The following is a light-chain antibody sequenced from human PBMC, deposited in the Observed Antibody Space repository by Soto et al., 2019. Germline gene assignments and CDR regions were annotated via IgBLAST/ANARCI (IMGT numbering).Light chain of an antibody. Sequence: ETVMTQSPATLSLSPGDRATLSCRASQSVGSNLAWYQQKPGQAPRLLISGASTRSIGIPARFSGSGSGTEFTLTIISLHSEDSAVYYCQHYHNWPPWTFGQGTKVEMK. CDR2: GAS. CDR3: QHYHNWPPWT. CDR1: QSVGSN. J-gene: IGKJ1*01. V-gene: IGKV3-15*01.